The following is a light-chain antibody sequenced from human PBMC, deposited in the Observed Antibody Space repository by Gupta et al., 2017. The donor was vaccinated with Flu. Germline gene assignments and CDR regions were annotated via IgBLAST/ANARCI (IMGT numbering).Light chain of an antibody. CDR1: QSLLPSNGYNY. CDR3: MQDLHIR. J-gene: IGKJ3*01. Sequence: DIVITQSPLSLPVTPGEPASISCRSSQSLLPSNGYNYLDWQLQKPGQSPQILIYLGWKRDAGVNGRCSGSGSGTDFTLKSRGGEDEDVGGYYSMQDLHIRFGHGTKVDIK. V-gene: IGKV2-28*01. CDR2: LGW.